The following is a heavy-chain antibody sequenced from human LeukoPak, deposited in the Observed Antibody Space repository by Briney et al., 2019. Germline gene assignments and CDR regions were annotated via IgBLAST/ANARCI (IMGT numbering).Heavy chain of an antibody. V-gene: IGHV3-15*01. CDR1: GFTITNAW. D-gene: IGHD3-16*02. CDR2: LKSKTDGGTT. Sequence: GGSLRLSCAASGFTITNAWMSWVRQAPGKGLEWVGRLKSKTDGGTTDYPAPVKGRFTISRDGSQNTMYLQMNSLKTEDTAVYYCTKALLSARDYSWGSYRYLAFDIWGQGTMVTVSS. J-gene: IGHJ3*02. CDR3: TKALLSARDYSWGSYRYLAFDI.